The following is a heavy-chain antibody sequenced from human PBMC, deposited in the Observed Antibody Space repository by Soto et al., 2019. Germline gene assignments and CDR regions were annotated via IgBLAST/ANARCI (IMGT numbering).Heavy chain of an antibody. Sequence: QVQLVQSGAEVKKPGASVKVSCKASGYTFTSYGISWVRQAPGQGLEWMGWISAYNGNTNYAQKLQGRVTMTTDTSTSTAYMELRSLRSDDTAVYYCAIASKGAEMRKDTARAYDYWGQGTLVTVSS. CDR1: GYTFTSYG. V-gene: IGHV1-18*04. CDR3: AIASKGAEMRKDTARAYDY. CDR2: ISAYNGNT. J-gene: IGHJ4*02. D-gene: IGHD5-18*01.